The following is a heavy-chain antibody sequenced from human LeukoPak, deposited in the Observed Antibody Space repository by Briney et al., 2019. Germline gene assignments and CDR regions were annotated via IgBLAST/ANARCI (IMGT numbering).Heavy chain of an antibody. Sequence: TGGSLRLSCAASGFTFSSYWMSWVRQAPGKGLEWVASIKQDGGEKYYVDSVKGRFTVSGDSAKNSLYLQMNSLRAEDTAVYYCAGDRSYALDYWGQGTLVTVSS. V-gene: IGHV3-7*01. D-gene: IGHD3-16*01. CDR3: AGDRSYALDY. CDR1: GFTFSSYW. J-gene: IGHJ4*02. CDR2: IKQDGGEK.